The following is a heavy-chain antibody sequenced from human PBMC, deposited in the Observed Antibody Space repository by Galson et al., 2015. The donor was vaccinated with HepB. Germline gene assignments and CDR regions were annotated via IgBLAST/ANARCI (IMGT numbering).Heavy chain of an antibody. V-gene: IGHV3-7*03. CDR3: VRDVRHGNFDY. J-gene: IGHJ4*02. Sequence: SLRLSCAASGFTFRNYWMAWVRPAPWNGLEWVANIEEEGSEKYYVDSVKGRYTISSDNAENSLYLQINSLRGDDTAVFYCVRDVRHGNFDYWGQGTLVTVPS. CDR1: GFTFRNYW. CDR2: IEEEGSEK.